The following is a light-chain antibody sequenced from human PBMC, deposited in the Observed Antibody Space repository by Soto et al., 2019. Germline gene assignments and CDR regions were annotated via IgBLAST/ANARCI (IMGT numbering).Light chain of an antibody. CDR2: SDD. CDR3: AAWDGNLKGWL. J-gene: IGLJ3*02. Sequence: QAVVTQPPSASGTPGQRVTISCSGDTSNIGSQTVNWYQQFPGTAPRLLVYSDDQWPSGVPDRFSGSKSGTSASLAINGLQSEDEATYYCAAWDGNLKGWLFGGGTQLTVL. V-gene: IGLV1-44*01. CDR1: TSNIGSQT.